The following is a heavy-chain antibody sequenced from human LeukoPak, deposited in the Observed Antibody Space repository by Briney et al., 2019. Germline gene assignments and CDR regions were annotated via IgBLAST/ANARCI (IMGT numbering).Heavy chain of an antibody. CDR3: ARPQEYCNSTSCYPLGWFDP. Sequence: LETLSLTCTVSGGSISSSSYYWGWIRQPPGKGLEWIGSIYYSGSTYYNPSLKSRVTISVDTSKNQFSLKLSSVTAADTAVYYCARPQEYCNSTSCYPLGWFDPWGQGTLVTVSS. CDR1: GGSISSSSYY. CDR2: IYYSGST. V-gene: IGHV4-39*01. J-gene: IGHJ5*02. D-gene: IGHD2-2*01.